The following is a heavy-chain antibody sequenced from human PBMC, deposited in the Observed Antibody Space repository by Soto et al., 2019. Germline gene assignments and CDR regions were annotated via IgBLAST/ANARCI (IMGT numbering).Heavy chain of an antibody. D-gene: IGHD3-22*01. CDR2: INHSGST. Sequence: QVQLQQWGAGLLKPSETLSLTCAVYGGSFSGYYWSWIRQPPGKGLEWIGEINHSGSTNYNPSLKSRVTISVDTSKNQFSLKLSSVTAADTAVYYCARFYYDSSGYYYSDAFYIWGQGTMVTVSS. J-gene: IGHJ3*02. V-gene: IGHV4-34*01. CDR3: ARFYYDSSGYYYSDAFYI. CDR1: GGSFSGYY.